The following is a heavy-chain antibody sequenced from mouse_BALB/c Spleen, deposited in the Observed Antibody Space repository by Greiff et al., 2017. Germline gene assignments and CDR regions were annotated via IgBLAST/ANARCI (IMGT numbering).Heavy chain of an antibody. V-gene: IGHV5-9-3*01. CDR1: GFTFSSYA. CDR3: ARKEYGNYLYYAMDY. D-gene: IGHD2-10*02. Sequence: EVQLMESGGGLVKPGGSLKLSCAASGFTFSSYAMSWVRQTPEKRLEWVATISSGGSYTYYPDSVKGRFTISRDNAKNTLYLQMSSLRSEDTAMYYCARKEYGNYLYYAMDYWGQGTSVTVAS. CDR2: ISSGGSYT. J-gene: IGHJ4*01.